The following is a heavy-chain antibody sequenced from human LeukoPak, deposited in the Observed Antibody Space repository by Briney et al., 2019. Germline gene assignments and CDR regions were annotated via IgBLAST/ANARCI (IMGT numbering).Heavy chain of an antibody. J-gene: IGHJ4*02. Sequence: PSQTLSLTCTVSGGSISSGSYYWSWIRQPAGKGLEWIGSIYHSGSTYYNPSLKSRVTISVDTSKNQFSLKLSSVTAADTAVYYCARPSLGLPAAFFDYWGQGALVTISS. CDR3: ARPSLGLPAAFFDY. V-gene: IGHV4-61*02. D-gene: IGHD2-2*01. CDR2: IYHSGST. CDR1: GGSISSGSYY.